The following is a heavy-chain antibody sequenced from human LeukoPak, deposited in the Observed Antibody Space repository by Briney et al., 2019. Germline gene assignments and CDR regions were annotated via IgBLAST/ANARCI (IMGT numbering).Heavy chain of an antibody. Sequence: KASDTLSLTCNVSGDSITSHYWNWIRQPPGKGLEWLGYIYHTGISKFHPSLRGRVTMSVDTAKNQVFLTVKSVTAADTAVYHCARSVDYFDNTGPHMMFDYWGPGSLVTVSS. D-gene: IGHD3-22*01. CDR2: IYHTGIS. CDR3: ARSVDYFDNTGPHMMFDY. V-gene: IGHV4-59*07. J-gene: IGHJ4*02. CDR1: GDSITSHY.